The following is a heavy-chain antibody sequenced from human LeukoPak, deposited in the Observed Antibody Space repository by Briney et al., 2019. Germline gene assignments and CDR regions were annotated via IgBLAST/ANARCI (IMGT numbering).Heavy chain of an antibody. CDR2: ISYDGSNK. Sequence: GGSLRLSCAASGFTFSSYAMHWVRQAPGKGLEWVAVISYDGSNKYYADSVKGRFTISRDNAKNSLYLQMNSLRAEDTAVYYCARGRGDPRFGGQGTLVTVSS. J-gene: IGHJ4*02. CDR1: GFTFSSYA. V-gene: IGHV3-30-3*01. CDR3: ARGRGDPRF. D-gene: IGHD3-10*01.